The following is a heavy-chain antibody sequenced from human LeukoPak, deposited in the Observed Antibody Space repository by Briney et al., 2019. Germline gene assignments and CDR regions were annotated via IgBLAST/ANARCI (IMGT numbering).Heavy chain of an antibody. CDR1: GYTFTGYY. CDR3: AGGQMAGPRYYYMDV. J-gene: IGHJ6*03. D-gene: IGHD5-24*01. Sequence: GASVKVSCKASGYTFTGYYMHWVRQAPGQGLEWMGWINPNSGGTSYAQKFQGRVTMTRDTSISTAYMELSRLRSDDTAVYYCAGGQMAGPRYYYMDVWGKGTTVTISS. V-gene: IGHV1-2*02. CDR2: INPNSGGT.